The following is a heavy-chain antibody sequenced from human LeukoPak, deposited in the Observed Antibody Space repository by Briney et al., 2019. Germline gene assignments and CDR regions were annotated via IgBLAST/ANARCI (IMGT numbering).Heavy chain of an antibody. J-gene: IGHJ5*02. CDR2: INPSGSST. Sequence: ASVKVSFTASGYSFTIRNIHWVRHAPGQGLEWMGLINPSGSSTLYAQKFQGRVTMTRDMSTTTHYMELSGLRSEDTAVYYCARDNSVGDIAWWFDPWGQGTLVTVSS. CDR1: GYSFTIRN. V-gene: IGHV1-46*01. D-gene: IGHD3-16*02. CDR3: ARDNSVGDIAWWFDP.